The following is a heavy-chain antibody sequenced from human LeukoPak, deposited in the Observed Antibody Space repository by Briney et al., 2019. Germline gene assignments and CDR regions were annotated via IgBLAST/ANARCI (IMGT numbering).Heavy chain of an antibody. V-gene: IGHV4-59*08. Sequence: SETLSLTCTVSGGSISSYYWSWIRQPPGKGLEWIGYIYYSGSTNYNPSLKSRVTISVDTSKNQFSLKLRSVTAADTAVYYCARNDKPPMTTVTPGIDYWGQGTLVTVSS. CDR1: GGSISSYY. D-gene: IGHD4-17*01. CDR2: IYYSGST. J-gene: IGHJ4*02. CDR3: ARNDKPPMTTVTPGIDY.